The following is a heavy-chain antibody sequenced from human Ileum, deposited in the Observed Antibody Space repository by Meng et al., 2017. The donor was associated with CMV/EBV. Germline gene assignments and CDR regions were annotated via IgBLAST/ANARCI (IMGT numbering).Heavy chain of an antibody. V-gene: IGHV4-4*02. Sequence: LTCAVSCDSISGINWWSWVRQPPGKGLEWIGEIYHTGSTNYNPSLKSRVTISVDKPKNQFSLKLSSVTAADTAVYYCASQKPGRPLEYWGQGTLVTVSS. CDR1: CDSISGINW. D-gene: IGHD6-6*01. J-gene: IGHJ4*02. CDR3: ASQKPGRPLEY. CDR2: IYHTGST.